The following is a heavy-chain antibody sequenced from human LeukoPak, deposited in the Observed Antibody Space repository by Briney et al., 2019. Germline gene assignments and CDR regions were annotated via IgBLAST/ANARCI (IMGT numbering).Heavy chain of an antibody. J-gene: IGHJ4*02. CDR2: IYYSKNT. CDR3: VSPRGFSYGYFDY. V-gene: IGHV4-39*01. Sequence: SQTLSLTCTVSGGSISSSSAYWGWIRQPPGKELEWIGSIYYSKNTYYNPSLKSRVTISADTSKNQFSLTLGSVSATDTAVYYCVSPRGFSYGYFDYWGQGTLVTVSS. D-gene: IGHD5-18*01. CDR1: GGSISSSSAY.